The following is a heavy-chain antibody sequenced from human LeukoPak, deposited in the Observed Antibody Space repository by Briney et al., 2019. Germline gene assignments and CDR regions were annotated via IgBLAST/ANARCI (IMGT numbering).Heavy chain of an antibody. Sequence: GGSLRLSCAASGFTFSSYGMSWVRQAPGKGLEWVSAISGSGGSTYYADSVKGRFTISRDNSKNTLYLQMNSLRAEDTAVYYCAKDRGRWELQYDYWGQGTLVTVSS. V-gene: IGHV3-23*01. CDR2: ISGSGGST. J-gene: IGHJ4*02. CDR1: GFTFSSYG. CDR3: AKDRGRWELQYDY. D-gene: IGHD1-26*01.